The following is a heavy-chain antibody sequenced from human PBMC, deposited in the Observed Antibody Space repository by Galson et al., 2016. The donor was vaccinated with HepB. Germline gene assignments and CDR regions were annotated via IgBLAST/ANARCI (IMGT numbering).Heavy chain of an antibody. V-gene: IGHV3-23*01. CDR2: MTRSGDAT. Sequence: SLRLSCAASGFSFSNSGMSWVRQAPGRGLEWVSGMTRSGDATHYADFVKGRFTISRDNSKNTLYLYMNNLTAGDTAIYYCGKHGGFDYWGQGNLVTVSS. D-gene: IGHD3-16*01. J-gene: IGHJ4*02. CDR3: GKHGGFDY. CDR1: GFSFSNSG.